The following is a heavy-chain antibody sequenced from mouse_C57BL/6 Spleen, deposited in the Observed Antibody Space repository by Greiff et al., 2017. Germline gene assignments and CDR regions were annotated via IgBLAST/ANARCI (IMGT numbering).Heavy chain of an antibody. J-gene: IGHJ1*03. CDR3: AREGGLRYFDV. CDR2: INYDGSST. V-gene: IGHV5-16*01. Sequence: DVKLVESEGGLVQPGSSMKLSCTVSGFTFSDYYMAWVRQVPEKGLEWVANINYDGSSTYYLDSLKSRFIISRDNAKNSLYLQMSSLKSEDTATYYRAREGGLRYFDVWGTGTTVTVSS. CDR1: GFTFSDYY. D-gene: IGHD3-1*01.